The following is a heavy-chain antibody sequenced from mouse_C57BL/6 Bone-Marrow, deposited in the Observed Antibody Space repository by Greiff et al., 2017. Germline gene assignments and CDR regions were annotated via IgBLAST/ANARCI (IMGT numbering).Heavy chain of an antibody. CDR2: ISNLAYSI. CDR3: ARRGYGPYYAMDY. J-gene: IGHJ4*01. V-gene: IGHV5-15*01. CDR1: GFTFSDYG. Sequence: EVQGVESGGGLVQPGGSLKLSCAASGFTFSDYGMAWVRQAPRKGPAWVAFISNLAYSIYYADTVTGRFTISRENAKNTLYLEMSSLRSEDTAMYYCARRGYGPYYAMDYWGQGTSVTVSS. D-gene: IGHD2-2*01.